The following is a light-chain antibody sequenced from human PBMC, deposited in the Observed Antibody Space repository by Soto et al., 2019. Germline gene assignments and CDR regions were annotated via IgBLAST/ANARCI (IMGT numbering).Light chain of an antibody. CDR2: EVT. J-gene: IGLJ1*01. CDR3: SSYTSASRYV. Sequence: VLTQPPSVSGSPGQSVTISCTGTSSDVGKYDRVSWYQQPPGTAPRLIMYEVTNRPSGVLARFSGSKSGNTASLTISGLQAEDEADYFCSSYTSASRYVFGAGTKVTVL. CDR1: SSDVGKYDR. V-gene: IGLV2-18*02.